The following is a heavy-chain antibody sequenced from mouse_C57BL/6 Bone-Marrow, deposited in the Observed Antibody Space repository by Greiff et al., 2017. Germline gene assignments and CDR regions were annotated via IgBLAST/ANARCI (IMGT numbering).Heavy chain of an antibody. J-gene: IGHJ4*01. V-gene: IGHV1-15*01. CDR3: TRPRATVVAPYAMDY. D-gene: IGHD1-1*01. CDR2: IDPETGGT. Sequence: QVQLQQSGAELVRPGASVTLSCKASGYTFTDYEMHWVKQTPVHGLEWIGAIDPETGGTASNQKFKGKAILTADKSSSTAYMELRSLTSEDSAVYYCTRPRATVVAPYAMDYWGQGTSVTVSS. CDR1: GYTFTDYE.